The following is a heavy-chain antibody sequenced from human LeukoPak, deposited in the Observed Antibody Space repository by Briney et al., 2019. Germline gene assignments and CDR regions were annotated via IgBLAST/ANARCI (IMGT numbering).Heavy chain of an antibody. V-gene: IGHV3-30*18. CDR1: GFTFRSYG. CDR3: AKDLRYSGSYRSGNY. D-gene: IGHD1-26*01. Sequence: PGRSLRLSCAASGFTFRSYGMHWVRQAPGKGLEWVAVISYDGSNKYYGDSVKGRFTISRDNSKNTVYLQMNSLRAEDTAVYYCAKDLRYSGSYRSGNYWGQGTLVTVSS. J-gene: IGHJ4*02. CDR2: ISYDGSNK.